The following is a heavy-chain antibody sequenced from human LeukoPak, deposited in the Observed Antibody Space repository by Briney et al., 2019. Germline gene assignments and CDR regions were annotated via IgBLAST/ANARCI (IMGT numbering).Heavy chain of an antibody. Sequence: ASVKVSCKASGGTFSSYAISWVRQAPGQGLEWMGGIIPIFGTANYAQKFQGRVTITTDESTSTAYMELSSLRSEDTAVYYCAGRIEYSSSYGAFDIWGQGTMVTVSS. V-gene: IGHV1-69*05. CDR3: AGRIEYSSSYGAFDI. CDR1: GGTFSSYA. J-gene: IGHJ3*02. D-gene: IGHD6-6*01. CDR2: IIPIFGTA.